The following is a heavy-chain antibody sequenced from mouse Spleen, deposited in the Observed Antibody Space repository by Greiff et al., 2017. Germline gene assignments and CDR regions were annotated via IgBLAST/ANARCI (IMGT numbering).Heavy chain of an antibody. CDR1: GYTFTDYE. J-gene: IGHJ3*01. CDR3: TSRTWFAY. CDR2: IDPETGGT. Sequence: VQLQQSGAELVRPGASVTLSCKASGYTFTDYEMHWVKQTPVHGLEWIGAIDPETGGTAYNQKFKGKAILTADKSSSTAYMELRSLTSEDSAVYYCTSRTWFAYWGQGTLVTVSA. V-gene: IGHV1-15*01.